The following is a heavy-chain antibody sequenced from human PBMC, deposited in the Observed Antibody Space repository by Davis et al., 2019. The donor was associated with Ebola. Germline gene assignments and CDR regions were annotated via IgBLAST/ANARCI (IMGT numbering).Heavy chain of an antibody. CDR1: GFTFSSYS. Sequence: GESLKISCAASGFTFSSYSMNWVRQAPGKGLEWVSYISSSSSTIYYADSVKGRFTISRDNAKNSLYLQMNSLRDEDTAVYYCARDRYYDSSGYYYNAFDIWGQGTMVTVSS. V-gene: IGHV3-48*02. J-gene: IGHJ3*02. CDR2: ISSSSSTI. CDR3: ARDRYYDSSGYYYNAFDI. D-gene: IGHD3-22*01.